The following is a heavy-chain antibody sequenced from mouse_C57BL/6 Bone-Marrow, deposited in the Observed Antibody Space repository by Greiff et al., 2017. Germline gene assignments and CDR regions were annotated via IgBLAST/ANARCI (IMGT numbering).Heavy chain of an antibody. D-gene: IGHD2-3*01. V-gene: IGHV1-59*01. CDR3: ARRWLLPAWFAY. CDR2: IDPSDSYT. CDR1: GYTFTSYW. J-gene: IGHJ3*01. Sequence: QVQLQQPGAELVRPGTSVKLSCKASGYTFTSYWMHWVKQRPGQGLEWIGVIDPSDSYTNSNQKFKGKATLTVDTSSSTAYMQLSSLTSEDSAVYYCARRWLLPAWFAYWGQGTLVTVSA.